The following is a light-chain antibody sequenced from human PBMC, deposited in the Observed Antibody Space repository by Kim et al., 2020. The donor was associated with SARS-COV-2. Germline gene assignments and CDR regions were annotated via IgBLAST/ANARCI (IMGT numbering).Light chain of an antibody. CDR1: QSVNSN. J-gene: IGKJ5*01. CDR3: QQYNYWPPIT. CDR2: GAS. V-gene: IGKV3D-15*01. Sequence: EIVMTQSPATLSVSPGEGATLSCRASQSVNSNLAWYQQKPGQAPRLLIYGASIRATGIPARFSGSGSGTEFTLTISSLQSEDFAVYYCQQYNYWPPITFGQGTRLEIK.